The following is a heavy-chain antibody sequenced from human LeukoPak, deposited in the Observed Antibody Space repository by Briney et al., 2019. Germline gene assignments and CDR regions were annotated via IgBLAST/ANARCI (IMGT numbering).Heavy chain of an antibody. V-gene: IGHV4-31*02. Sequence: LRLSCAASGFTFSSYSMNWIRQHPGKGLEWIGYIYYSGSTYYNPSLKSRVTISVDTSKSQFSLKLSSVTAADTAVYYCARDLDYWGQGTLVTVSS. J-gene: IGHJ4*02. CDR2: IYYSGST. CDR1: GFTFSSYS. CDR3: ARDLDY.